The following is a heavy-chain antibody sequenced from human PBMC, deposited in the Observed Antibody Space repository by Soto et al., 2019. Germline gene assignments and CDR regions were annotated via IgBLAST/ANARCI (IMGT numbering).Heavy chain of an antibody. CDR1: GFRFSDHG. CDR2: ISYDGSYE. CDR3: ARGDKARDGSDL. J-gene: IGHJ4*02. Sequence: QVRLEESGGGVVQPGGSLRLSCAASGFRFSDHGMHWVRQAPGKGLEWVAVISYDGSYEYYADSVKGRFTISRDNSKNTVFLQMTSVREEDTAVFYCARGDKARDGSDLWGLGTLVTVSS. D-gene: IGHD5-12*01. V-gene: IGHV3-30*03.